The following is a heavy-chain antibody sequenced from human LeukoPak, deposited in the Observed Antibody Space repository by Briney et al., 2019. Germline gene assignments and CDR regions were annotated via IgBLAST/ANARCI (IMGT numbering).Heavy chain of an antibody. CDR2: IKSDGKT. CDR1: EFSFSSYW. V-gene: IGHV3-74*01. J-gene: IGHJ1*01. CDR3: ARAPSEIGGYYPEYFRH. D-gene: IGHD3-22*01. Sequence: GGSLRLSCAASEFSFSSYWMHWVRQAPGKGLVWVSRIKSDGKTNYADSVKGRFTISRDNAKNIVSLQMNSLRAEDTGVYYCARAPSEIGGYYPEYFRHWGQGTLVTVSS.